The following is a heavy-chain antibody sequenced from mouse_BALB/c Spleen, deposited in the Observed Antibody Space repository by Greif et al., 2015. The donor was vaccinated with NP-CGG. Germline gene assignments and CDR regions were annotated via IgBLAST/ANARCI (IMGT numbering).Heavy chain of an antibody. V-gene: IGHV5-9-4*01. Sequence: EVKLVESGGGLVKPGGSPKLSCAASGFTFSSYAMSWVRQSPEKRLEWVAEISSGGSYTYYPDTVTGRFTISRDNAKNTLDLEMSSLRSEDTAMYDCATNYRYVYAMDYWGQGTSVTVSS. CDR2: ISSGGSYT. D-gene: IGHD2-14*01. J-gene: IGHJ4*01. CDR1: GFTFSSYA. CDR3: ATNYRYVYAMDY.